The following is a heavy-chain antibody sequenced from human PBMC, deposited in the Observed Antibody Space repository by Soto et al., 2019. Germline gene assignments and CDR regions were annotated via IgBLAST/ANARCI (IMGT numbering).Heavy chain of an antibody. CDR2: ISTDNGNT. Sequence: QVQLVQSGAEVKKPGASVKVSCKASGYTFTNSGISWVRQAPGQGLEWMGWISTDNGNTNYAQHLQGRVSMTTVTSTSTAYMDLRSLRADDTAVYYCARDQGITTLGVYSMYYYGMDVWGQGTTVTVSS. D-gene: IGHD3-3*01. J-gene: IGHJ6*02. CDR1: GYTFTNSG. CDR3: ARDQGITTLGVYSMYYYGMDV. V-gene: IGHV1-18*01.